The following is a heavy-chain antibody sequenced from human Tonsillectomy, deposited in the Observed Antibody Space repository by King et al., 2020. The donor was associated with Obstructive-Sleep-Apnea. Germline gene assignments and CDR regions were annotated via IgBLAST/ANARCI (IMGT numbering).Heavy chain of an antibody. Sequence: VQLVESGGGLVQPGGSLRLSCAASGFSVDTYAMTWVRQAPGQGLEWVSYIRGSGTTTYSADSVKGRFTLSRDNSKNTVYLQMSSLRGEGTAVYFCARRGDEYVWGEYFFDTWGQGTPVTVSS. CDR2: IRGSGTTT. CDR3: ARRGDEYVWGEYFFDT. D-gene: IGHD3-16*01. J-gene: IGHJ4*02. V-gene: IGHV3-23*04. CDR1: GFSVDTYA.